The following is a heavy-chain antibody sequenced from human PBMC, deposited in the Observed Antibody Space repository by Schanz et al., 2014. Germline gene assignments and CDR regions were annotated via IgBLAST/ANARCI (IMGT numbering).Heavy chain of an antibody. CDR1: GYTFTNFF. CDR3: ATMWGYCTATACQILEVLDV. V-gene: IGHV1-46*01. D-gene: IGHD2-8*02. Sequence: QVHLVQSGAEVHKPGASLKISCKASGYTFTNFFLHWVRQAPGQGLEWMGIINPSGGSTTYAQKFQGRVTMTRDTSTSTVYMELSSLRSEDTAMYYCATMWGYCTATACQILEVLDVWGQGTMVTVSS. CDR2: INPSGGST. J-gene: IGHJ3*01.